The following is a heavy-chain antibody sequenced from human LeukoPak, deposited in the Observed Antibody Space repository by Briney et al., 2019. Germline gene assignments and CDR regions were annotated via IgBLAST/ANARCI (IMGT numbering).Heavy chain of an antibody. CDR2: IYTSGST. CDR1: GGSISSYY. J-gene: IGHJ3*02. V-gene: IGHV4-4*07. D-gene: IGHD3-10*01. Sequence: SETLSLTCTVSGGSISSYYWSWIRQPAGKGLEWIGRIYTSGSTNYNPSLKSRVTMSVDTSKNQFSLKLSSVTAADTAVYYCAREGTITMVRGVRISSAFDIWGQGTMVTVSS. CDR3: AREGTITMVRGVRISSAFDI.